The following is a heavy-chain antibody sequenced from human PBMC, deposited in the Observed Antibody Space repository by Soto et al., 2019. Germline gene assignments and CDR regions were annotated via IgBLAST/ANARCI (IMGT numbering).Heavy chain of an antibody. D-gene: IGHD3-16*02. CDR3: AREEDDYVWGSYRFLYYYYGMDV. J-gene: IGHJ6*02. Sequence: ASVKVSCKASGDSFTSYAIQWVRRYTGQRLEWMGWIIPIFGTANYAQKFQGRVTITADESTSTAYMELSSLRSEDTAVYYCAREEDDYVWGSYRFLYYYYGMDVWGQGTTVTAP. CDR2: IIPIFGTA. CDR1: GDSFTSYA. V-gene: IGHV1-69*13.